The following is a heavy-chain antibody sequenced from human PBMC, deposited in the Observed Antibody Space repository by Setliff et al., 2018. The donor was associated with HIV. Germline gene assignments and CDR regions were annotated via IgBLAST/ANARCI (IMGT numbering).Heavy chain of an antibody. CDR1: GGSFSGNF. CDR2: INHSGVS. J-gene: IGHJ4*02. CDR3: ARRPGEFDY. D-gene: IGHD7-27*01. Sequence: SETLSLTCAVYGGSFSGNFWSWIRQPPGKGLEWIGEINHSGVSNDNPSLKDRVTISVDTSKSQFSLRLTSVSVADTAVYYCARRPGEFDYWGQGTLVTVSS. V-gene: IGHV4-34*01.